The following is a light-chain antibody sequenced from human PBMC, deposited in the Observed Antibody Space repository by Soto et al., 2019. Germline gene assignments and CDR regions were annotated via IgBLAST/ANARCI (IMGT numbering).Light chain of an antibody. V-gene: IGLV1-40*01. CDR2: GNS. J-gene: IGLJ3*02. Sequence: QLVLTQPPSVSGAPGQRVTISCTGSSSNIGAGYDVHWYQQLPGTAPKLLIYGNSNRPSGVPDRFSGSKSGTSASLAITGLQAEDEADYYCQSYDSSLSGSFGGGTQLTVL. CDR3: QSYDSSLSGS. CDR1: SSNIGAGYD.